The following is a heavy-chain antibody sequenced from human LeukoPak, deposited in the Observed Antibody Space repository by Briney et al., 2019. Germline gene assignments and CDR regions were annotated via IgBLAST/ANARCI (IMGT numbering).Heavy chain of an antibody. Sequence: ASVKVSCKASGYTFTGYYMHWVRQAPGQGLEWMGWINPNSGGTNYAQKFRGRVTMTRDTSISTAYTELSRLRSDDTAVYYCARGDVLRYFDWLRPKYFDYWGQGTLVTVSS. CDR1: GYTFTGYY. V-gene: IGHV1-2*02. D-gene: IGHD3-9*01. CDR2: INPNSGGT. J-gene: IGHJ4*02. CDR3: ARGDVLRYFDWLRPKYFDY.